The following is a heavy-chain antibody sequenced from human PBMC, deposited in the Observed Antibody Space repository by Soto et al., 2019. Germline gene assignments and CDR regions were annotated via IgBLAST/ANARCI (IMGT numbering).Heavy chain of an antibody. CDR1: EDTFVSYA. Sequence: QVQLVQSGAEVMKPGSSVKVSCKASEDTFVSYAITWVRQAPGQGLEWMGGVVPILGSTNYAQKFQGRVTFTADKSTNTAYMELSSLRSEDTAMYYCARGEPFILVLELWGQGTMVTVSS. D-gene: IGHD3-3*01. J-gene: IGHJ3*01. V-gene: IGHV1-69*06. CDR2: VVPILGST. CDR3: ARGEPFILVLEL.